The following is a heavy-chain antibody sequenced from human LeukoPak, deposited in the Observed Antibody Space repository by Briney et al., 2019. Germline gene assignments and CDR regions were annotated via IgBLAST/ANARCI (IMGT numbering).Heavy chain of an antibody. Sequence: SVKVSCKASGGTFSSYTISWVRQAAGQGHEWMGRIIPILGIANYAQKFQGRVTITADKSTSTAYLELSSLRSEDTAVYYCARSCSGGSCYESDFDYWGQGTLVTVSS. V-gene: IGHV1-69*02. J-gene: IGHJ4*01. CDR1: GGTFSSYT. CDR3: ARSCSGGSCYESDFDY. D-gene: IGHD2-15*01. CDR2: IIPILGIA.